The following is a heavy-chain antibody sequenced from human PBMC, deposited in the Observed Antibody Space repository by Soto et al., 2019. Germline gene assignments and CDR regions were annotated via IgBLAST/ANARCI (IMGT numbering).Heavy chain of an antibody. CDR2: ISSSSSYI. CDR1: GFTFSSYS. Sequence: AGGSLRLSCAASGFTFSSYSMNWVRQAPGKGLEWVSSISSSSSYIYYADSVKGRFTISRDNAKNSLYLQMNSLRAEDTAVYYCARVSDYYDSSVPDAFDIWGQGTMVTVSS. D-gene: IGHD3-22*01. CDR3: ARVSDYYDSSVPDAFDI. V-gene: IGHV3-21*01. J-gene: IGHJ3*02.